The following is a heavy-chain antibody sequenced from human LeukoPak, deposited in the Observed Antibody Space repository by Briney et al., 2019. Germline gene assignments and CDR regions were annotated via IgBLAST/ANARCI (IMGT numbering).Heavy chain of an antibody. Sequence: GASVKVSCKTSGYAFPYYDITWVRLAPGQGLEWMGWIRADNGNTEYSRKFQGRVTMTIDTPTSTAYMDLRQLKSGEQSVNYCARELYYDFWSGPEDYWGQGTLVTVSS. CDR2: IRADNGNT. V-gene: IGHV1-18*01. CDR1: GYAFPYYD. CDR3: ARELYYDFWSGPEDY. D-gene: IGHD3-3*01. J-gene: IGHJ4*02.